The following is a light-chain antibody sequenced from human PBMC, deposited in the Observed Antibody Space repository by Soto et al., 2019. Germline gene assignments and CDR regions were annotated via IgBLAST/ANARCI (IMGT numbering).Light chain of an antibody. CDR2: EVS. CDR3: CSYADRTTF. J-gene: IGLJ1*01. Sequence: SVLTQPPSASGSPGQSVTISCTGTSSDVGGYNYVSWYQQHPGKAPKLMIYEVSKRPSGVPDRFSGSKSDNTAYLTVSGLQAEDEADYYCCSYADRTTFFGTGTKVTVL. V-gene: IGLV2-8*01. CDR1: SSDVGGYNY.